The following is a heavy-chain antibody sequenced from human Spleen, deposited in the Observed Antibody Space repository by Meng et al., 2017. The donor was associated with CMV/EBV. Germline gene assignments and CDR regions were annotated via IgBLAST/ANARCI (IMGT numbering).Heavy chain of an antibody. J-gene: IGHJ5*02. V-gene: IGHV1-18*01. CDR3: ARDPRPDCSSTSCYITKGWFDP. D-gene: IGHD2-2*01. CDR1: GYTFTSYG. CDR2: ISAYNGNT. Sequence: ASVKVSCKASGYTFTSYGISWVRQAPGQGLEWMGWISAYNGNTNYAQKLQGRVTMTTDTSTSTAYMELRSLRSDDTAVYYCARDPRPDCSSTSCYITKGWFDPWGQGTLVTVSS.